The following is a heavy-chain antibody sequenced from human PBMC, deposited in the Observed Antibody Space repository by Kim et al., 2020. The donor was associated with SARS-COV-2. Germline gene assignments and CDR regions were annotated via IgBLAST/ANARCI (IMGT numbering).Heavy chain of an antibody. V-gene: IGHV4-59*08. Sequence: SETLSLTCTVSGGSISSYYWSWIRQPPGKGLEWIGYIYYSGSTNYNPSLKSRVTISVDTSKNQFSLKLSSVTAADTAVYYCARHEAPGDSGSYSDDYWFDPWGQGTLAT. CDR1: GGSISSYY. CDR3: ARHEAPGDSGSYSDDYWFDP. D-gene: IGHD1-26*01. CDR2: IYYSGST. J-gene: IGHJ5*02.